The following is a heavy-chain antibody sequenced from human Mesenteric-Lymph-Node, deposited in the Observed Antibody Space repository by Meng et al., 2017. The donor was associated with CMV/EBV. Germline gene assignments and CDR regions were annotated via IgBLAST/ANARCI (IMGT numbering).Heavy chain of an antibody. CDR2: IYYSGST. D-gene: IGHD3-22*01. V-gene: IGHV4-31*02. J-gene: IGHJ4*02. CDR3: ARGTYDSSGGIDY. CDR1: GGSISRGGYY. Sequence: SGGSISRGGYYWSWIRQHPGKGLEWIGYIYYSGSTYYNPSLKSRVTISADTSKNQFSLKLSSVTAADAAVYYCARGTYDSSGGIDYWGQGTLVTVSS.